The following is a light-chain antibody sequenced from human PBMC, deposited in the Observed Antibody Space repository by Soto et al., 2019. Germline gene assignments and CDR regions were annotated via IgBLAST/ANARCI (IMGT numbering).Light chain of an antibody. V-gene: IGLV2-8*01. J-gene: IGLJ2*01. CDR3: SSYTGSDNLV. CDR2: DVT. Sequence: QSALTQPPSASGSPGQSVTISCTGTSSDVGAYNYVSWYQQHPGKAPKLMIYDVTTRPSGVPDRFSGSKSGNTASLTVSGIQAEYEADDFCSSYTGSDNLVFGGGTKLTVL. CDR1: SSDVGAYNY.